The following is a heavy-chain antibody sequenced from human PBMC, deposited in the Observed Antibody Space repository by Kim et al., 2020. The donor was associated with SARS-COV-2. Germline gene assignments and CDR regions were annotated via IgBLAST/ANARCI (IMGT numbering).Heavy chain of an antibody. CDR3: TSPGASADNIAAYYYYYRDV. CDR1: GFTFSGSA. Sequence: GGSLRLSCAASGFTFSGSAMHWVRQASGKGLEWVGRIRSKANSYATAYAASVKGRFTISRDDSKNTAYLQMNSLKTEDTAVHYCTSPGASADNIAAYYYYYRDVWGKGPRSPSP. V-gene: IGHV3-73*01. D-gene: IGHD6-6*01. CDR2: IRSKANSYAT. J-gene: IGHJ6*03.